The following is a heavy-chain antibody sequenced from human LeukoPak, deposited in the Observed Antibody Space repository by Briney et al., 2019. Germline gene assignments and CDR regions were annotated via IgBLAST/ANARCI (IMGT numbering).Heavy chain of an antibody. J-gene: IGHJ4*02. D-gene: IGHD6-13*01. Sequence: GGSLRLSCAASGFTFSSYGMHWVRQAPGKGLEWVAVISYDGSNKYYADSVKGRFTISRDNSKNTLYLQMNSLRAEDTAVYYCAKALRPHIAAAGRGGYWGQGTLVTVSS. CDR3: AKALRPHIAAAGRGGY. V-gene: IGHV3-30*18. CDR1: GFTFSSYG. CDR2: ISYDGSNK.